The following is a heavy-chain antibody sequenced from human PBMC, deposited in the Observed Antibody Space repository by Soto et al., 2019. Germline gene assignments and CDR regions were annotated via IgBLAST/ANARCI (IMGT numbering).Heavy chain of an antibody. CDR3: ARRYDSSRYYYGGAFDI. CDR1: GFTFSSYA. Sequence: QVQLVESGGGVVQPGRSLRLSCAASGFTFSSYAMHWVRQAPGKGLEWVAVISYDGSNKYYADSVKGRFTISRDNSKNTLYLQMNSLRAEDTAVYYCARRYDSSRYYYGGAFDIWGQGTMVTVSS. CDR2: ISYDGSNK. D-gene: IGHD3-22*01. J-gene: IGHJ3*02. V-gene: IGHV3-30-3*01.